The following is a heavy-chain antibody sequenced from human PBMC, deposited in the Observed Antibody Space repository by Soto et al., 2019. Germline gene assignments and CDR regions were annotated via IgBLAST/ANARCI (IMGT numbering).Heavy chain of an antibody. CDR1: VGSVSTGSYY. J-gene: IGHJ4*02. CDR2: IYYSGST. Sequence: PSETLSLTCTGSVGSVSTGSYYWSWIRQPPGKGLEWIGYIYYSGSTNYNPSLKSRVTISVDTSKNQFSLKLSSVTAADTAVYSCARVQGYSSSSPFDYWGQG. D-gene: IGHD6-6*01. CDR3: ARVQGYSSSSPFDY. V-gene: IGHV4-61*01.